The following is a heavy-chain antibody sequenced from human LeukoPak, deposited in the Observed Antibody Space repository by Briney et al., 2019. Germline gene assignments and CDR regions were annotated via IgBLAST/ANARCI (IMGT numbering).Heavy chain of an antibody. Sequence: SETLSLTCSVSGGSMNRYSWTWVRQSPHQGLEWIGSVNHGGTANYNPSLKSRLTMLLAISASQFSLKLSSVTAADTAVYYCARVDRQLTSVRTVAYSYYYYMDVWDKGATVIVSS. D-gene: IGHD4-17*01. CDR2: VNHGGTA. CDR1: GGSMNRYS. CDR3: ARVDRQLTSVRTVAYSYYYYMDV. V-gene: IGHV4-59*01. J-gene: IGHJ6*03.